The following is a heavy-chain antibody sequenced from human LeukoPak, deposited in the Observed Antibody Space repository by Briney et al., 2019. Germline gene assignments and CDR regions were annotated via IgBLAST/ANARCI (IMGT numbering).Heavy chain of an antibody. CDR1: GGSIISDNHF. CDR3: AREVNRPTDADAFDI. CDR2: IHHSGRA. J-gene: IGHJ3*02. D-gene: IGHD1-26*01. V-gene: IGHV4-31*03. Sequence: SETLSLTCTVSGGSIISDNHFWSWIRQHPGKDLEWLGYIHHSGRAFYSPSLESRLTISLDTSKNQFSLKLNSVIGADTAVYYCAREVNRPTDADAFDIWGQGTMVTVSS.